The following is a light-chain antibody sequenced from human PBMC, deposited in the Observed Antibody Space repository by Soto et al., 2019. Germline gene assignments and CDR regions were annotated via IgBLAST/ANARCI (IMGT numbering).Light chain of an antibody. J-gene: IGKJ4*01. CDR2: QAS. CDR1: QSISSW. Sequence: DIQMTQSPSTMSASVGDRVTITCRASQSISSWLAWYQQKPGKAPKLLVYQASSLQSGVPSRFSGSGSGTEFTLTISSLQPDDFSTYYCQSAVTFGGGTKVEIK. CDR3: QSAVT. V-gene: IGKV1-5*03.